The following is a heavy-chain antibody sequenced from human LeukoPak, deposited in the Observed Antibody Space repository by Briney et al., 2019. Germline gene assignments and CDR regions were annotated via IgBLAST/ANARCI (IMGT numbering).Heavy chain of an antibody. CDR3: ARPGITGTMGYGAFDI. CDR2: ISNSGTKI. J-gene: IGHJ3*02. V-gene: IGHV3-11*04. D-gene: IGHD1-7*01. Sequence: PGGSLRLSCAASGFTFRDYYMTWIRQAPGKGLEWVSYISNSGTKIYYADSVKGRFTISRDNAKNSLFLQMNSLRVEDTAVYYCARPGITGTMGYGAFDIWGQGTRVTVSS. CDR1: GFTFRDYY.